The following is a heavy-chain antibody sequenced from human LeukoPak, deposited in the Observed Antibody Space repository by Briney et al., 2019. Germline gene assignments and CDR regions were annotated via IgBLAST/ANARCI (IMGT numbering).Heavy chain of an antibody. Sequence: EASVKVSCKASGYTFTNYYVHWVRQAPGQGGEWMGVIRPSGGSTDYAQKFKGRVTMTRDTSTSTLYMELNSLRSDDTAVYYCARFNYGSGTYYNAPFDYWGQGTLVTVSS. CDR3: ARFNYGSGTYYNAPFDY. D-gene: IGHD3-10*01. J-gene: IGHJ4*02. CDR2: IRPSGGST. V-gene: IGHV1-46*01. CDR1: GYTFTNYY.